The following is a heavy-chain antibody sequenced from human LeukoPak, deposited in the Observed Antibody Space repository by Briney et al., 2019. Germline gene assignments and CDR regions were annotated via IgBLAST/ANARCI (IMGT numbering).Heavy chain of an antibody. V-gene: IGHV3-66*01. CDR2: IYSGGST. D-gene: IGHD6-19*01. Sequence: GGSLRLSCAASGFTVSSNYMSWVRQAPGKGLEWGSVIYSGGSTYYADSVKGRFTISRDNSKNTLYLQMNSLRAEDTAVYYCAREPGSGWYRGEYYFDYWGQGTLVTVSS. CDR1: GFTVSSNY. CDR3: AREPGSGWYRGEYYFDY. J-gene: IGHJ4*02.